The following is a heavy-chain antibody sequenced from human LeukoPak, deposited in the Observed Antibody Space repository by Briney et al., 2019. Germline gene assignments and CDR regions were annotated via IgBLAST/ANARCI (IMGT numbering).Heavy chain of an antibody. J-gene: IGHJ4*02. CDR2: INHSGST. CDR1: GGSFSGYY. D-gene: IGHD6-6*01. Sequence: SETLPLTCAVYGGSFSGYYWSWIRQPPGKGLEWIGEINHSGSTNYNPSLKSRVTISVDTSKNQFSLKLSSVTAADTAVYYCARSIAGGGASNFDYWGQGTLVTVSS. CDR3: ARSIAGGGASNFDY. V-gene: IGHV4-34*01.